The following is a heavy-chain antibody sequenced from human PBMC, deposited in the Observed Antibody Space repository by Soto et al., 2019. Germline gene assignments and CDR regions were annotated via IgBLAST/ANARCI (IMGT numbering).Heavy chain of an antibody. V-gene: IGHV3-30-3*01. Sequence: GGSLRLSCAASGFTFSSYAMHWVRQAPGKGLEWVAVISYDGSNKYYADSVKGRFTVSRDNSKNTLYLQMHSLRAEDTAVYNCAKEPVGPDWYFDLWGRGT. CDR1: GFTFSSYA. J-gene: IGHJ2*01. CDR2: ISYDGSNK. CDR3: AKEPVGPDWYFDL.